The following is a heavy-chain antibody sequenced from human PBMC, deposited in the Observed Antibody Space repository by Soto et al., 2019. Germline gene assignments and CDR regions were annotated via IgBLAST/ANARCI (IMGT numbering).Heavy chain of an antibody. CDR2: ISYDAHNE. V-gene: IGHV3-30*18. CDR3: AKVAQGDHLIPDYGMDV. CDR1: GFPFNDYP. D-gene: IGHD2-21*01. Sequence: LRLSCAASGFPFNDYPMLWVRQAPGKGLEWIVIISYDAHNEYYADSVKGRFTVSRDSSRNTMYLQMNSLRPEDTAVYYCAKVAQGDHLIPDYGMDVWGQGTTVTVSS. J-gene: IGHJ6*02.